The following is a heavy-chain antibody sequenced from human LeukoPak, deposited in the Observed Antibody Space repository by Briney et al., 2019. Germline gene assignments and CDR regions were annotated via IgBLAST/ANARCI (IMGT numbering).Heavy chain of an antibody. CDR2: FDPEDGET. J-gene: IGHJ6*02. CDR3: ATVPGIAARNYYYYGMDV. Sequence: ASVKVSCKVSGYTLTELPMHWVRQAPGKGLEWMGGFDPEDGETIYAQKFQGRVTMTEDTSTDTAYMELSSLRSEDTAVYYCATVPGIAARNYYYYGMDVWGQGTTVTVSS. V-gene: IGHV1-24*01. D-gene: IGHD6-6*01. CDR1: GYTLTELP.